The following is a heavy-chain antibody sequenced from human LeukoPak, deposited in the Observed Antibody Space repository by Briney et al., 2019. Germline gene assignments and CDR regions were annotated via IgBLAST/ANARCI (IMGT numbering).Heavy chain of an antibody. J-gene: IGHJ6*02. CDR2: IIPIFGTA. D-gene: IGHD2-2*01. Sequence: VKVSCKASGYTFTSHGISWVRQAPGQGLEWMGGIIPIFGTANYAQKFQGRVTITADESTSTAYMELSSLRSEDTAVYYCAIRIVVVPAEDYYYYGMDVWGQGTTVTVSS. CDR1: GYTFTSHG. CDR3: AIRIVVVPAEDYYYYGMDV. V-gene: IGHV1-69*01.